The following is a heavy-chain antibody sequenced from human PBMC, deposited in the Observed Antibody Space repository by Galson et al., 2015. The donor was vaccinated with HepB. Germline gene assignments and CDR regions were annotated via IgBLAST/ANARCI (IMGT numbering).Heavy chain of an antibody. CDR1: GFTFSSYG. V-gene: IGHV3-30*18. J-gene: IGHJ4*02. Sequence: SLRLSCAASGFTFSSYGMHWVRQAPGKGLEWVAVISYDGSNKYYADSVKGRFTISRDNSKNTLYLQMNSLRAEDTAVYYCAKNGITMVRGVKYYFDYWGQGTLVTVSS. CDR2: ISYDGSNK. D-gene: IGHD3-10*01. CDR3: AKNGITMVRGVKYYFDY.